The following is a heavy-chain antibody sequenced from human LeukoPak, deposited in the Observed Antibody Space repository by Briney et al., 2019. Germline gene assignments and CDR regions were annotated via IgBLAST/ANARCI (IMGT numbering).Heavy chain of an antibody. D-gene: IGHD2-8*01. Sequence: GGSLRLSCAASGFTVSNFYMSWVRQAPGKGLEWVSVIYTGGTTFYADSVTGRFTISRDKSKNTLYLQMNSLRAEDTAVYYCARGGPRTSFDQWGQGTLVTVSS. J-gene: IGHJ4*02. V-gene: IGHV3-66*01. CDR1: GFTVSNFY. CDR2: IYTGGTT. CDR3: ARGGPRTSFDQ.